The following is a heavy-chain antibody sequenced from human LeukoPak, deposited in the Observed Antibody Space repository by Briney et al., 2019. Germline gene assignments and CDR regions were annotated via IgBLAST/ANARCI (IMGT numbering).Heavy chain of an antibody. Sequence: GGYLRLYCAASGFTFSNYAMHWVRQAPGRGLDWVAFIRYDGSNKYYADSVKGRFTISRGNSKNTLYLQMNSLRAEDTAVYYCARLAAKVVPAADGFDYWGQGTLVTVSS. CDR2: IRYDGSNK. J-gene: IGHJ4*02. CDR1: GFTFSNYA. CDR3: ARLAAKVVPAADGFDY. D-gene: IGHD2-2*01. V-gene: IGHV3-30*02.